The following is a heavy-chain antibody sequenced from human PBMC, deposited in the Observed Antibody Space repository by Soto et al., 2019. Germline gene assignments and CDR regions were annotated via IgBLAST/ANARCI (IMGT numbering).Heavy chain of an antibody. V-gene: IGHV1-69*12. CDR3: AYGKTGTTIAYAFDI. Sequence: QVQLVQSGAEVKKPGSSVKVSCKASGGTFSSYAITWVRQAPGQGLEWMGGIISIFGTANYAQKFQGRVTITADESTSAAYMELSSLRSEDTAVYYCAYGKTGTTIAYAFDIWGQGTMVTVSS. CDR1: GGTFSSYA. J-gene: IGHJ3*02. CDR2: IISIFGTA. D-gene: IGHD1-7*01.